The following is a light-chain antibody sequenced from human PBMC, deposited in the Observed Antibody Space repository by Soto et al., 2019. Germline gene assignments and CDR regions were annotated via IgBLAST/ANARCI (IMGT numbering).Light chain of an antibody. Sequence: DVQLTQSPPFLSASVGDRVTVTCRASQGINTYLAWYQQKPGRAPNLLIYAASTLQNGVPSRFGGSGSGTEFTLTISSLRPEDFATYYCQQLSNYPFSFGGGTKVDIK. J-gene: IGKJ4*01. CDR3: QQLSNYPFS. CDR1: QGINTY. V-gene: IGKV1-9*01. CDR2: AAS.